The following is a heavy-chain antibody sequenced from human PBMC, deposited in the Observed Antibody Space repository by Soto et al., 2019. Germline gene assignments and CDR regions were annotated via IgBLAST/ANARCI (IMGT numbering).Heavy chain of an antibody. J-gene: IGHJ6*02. V-gene: IGHV4-61*08. CDR3: ARGAAAGVDYGMDV. CDR2: IYRSGGT. Sequence: SETLSLTCTVSGGSISSGGYYWSWIRQHPGKGLEWIGRIYRSGGTNYNPSVKSRVTMSVDTSKNKFSLKLSSVTAADTAVYYCARGAAAGVDYGMDVWGQGTTVTVSS. CDR1: GGSISSGGYY. D-gene: IGHD6-13*01.